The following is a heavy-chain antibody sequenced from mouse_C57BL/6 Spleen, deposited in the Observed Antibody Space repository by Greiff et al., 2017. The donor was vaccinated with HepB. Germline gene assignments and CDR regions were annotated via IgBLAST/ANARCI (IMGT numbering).Heavy chain of an antibody. CDR3: ARGDYYGSSWYFDV. CDR2: INPSNGGT. V-gene: IGHV1-53*01. Sequence: QVQLQQPGTELVKPGASVKLSCKASGYTFTSYWMHWVKQRPGQGLEWIGNINPSNGGTNYNEKFKSKATLTVDKSSSTAYMQLSSLTSEDSAVYYWARGDYYGSSWYFDVWGTGTTVTVSS. D-gene: IGHD1-1*01. CDR1: GYTFTSYW. J-gene: IGHJ1*03.